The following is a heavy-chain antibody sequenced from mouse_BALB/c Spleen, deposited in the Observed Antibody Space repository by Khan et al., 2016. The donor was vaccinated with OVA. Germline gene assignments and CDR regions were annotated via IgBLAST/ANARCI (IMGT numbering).Heavy chain of an antibody. D-gene: IGHD1-1*01. CDR3: TRLLYGYGYFDV. CDR2: IYPGSGST. J-gene: IGHJ1*01. CDR1: GYTFTSYL. Sequence: LQQPGSELVRPGTSVNLSCKASGYTFTSYLIHWVKQRPGQGLEWIGHIYPGSGSTNFDAKFKNKATLTVDTSSNTAYMQLSSLTSDDSAVYYCTRLLYGYGYFDVWGAGTTVTVSS. V-gene: IGHV1S22*01.